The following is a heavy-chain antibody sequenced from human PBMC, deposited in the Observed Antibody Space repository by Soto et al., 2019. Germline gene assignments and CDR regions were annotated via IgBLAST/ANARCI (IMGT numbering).Heavy chain of an antibody. J-gene: IGHJ3*02. CDR2: ISGSGGST. CDR1: GFTFSSYA. V-gene: IGHV3-23*01. Sequence: GGSLRLSCAASGFTFSSYAMSWVRQAPGKGLEWVSAISGSGGSTYYADSVKGRFTISRDNSKNTLYLQMNSLRAEDTAVYYCAKDRTLLIVVVPAANDAFDIWGQGTMVTVSS. D-gene: IGHD2-2*01. CDR3: AKDRTLLIVVVPAANDAFDI.